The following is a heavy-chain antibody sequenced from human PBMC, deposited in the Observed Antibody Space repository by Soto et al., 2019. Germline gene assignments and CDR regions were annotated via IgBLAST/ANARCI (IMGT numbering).Heavy chain of an antibody. J-gene: IGHJ4*02. V-gene: IGHV4-34*01. D-gene: IGHD3-10*01. CDR3: ARERWFGELSLFI. CDR2: INHSGST. Sequence: SETLSLTCAVYGGSFSGYYWSWIRQPPGKGLEWIGEINHSGSTNYNPSLKSRVTISVDTSKNQFSLKLSSVTAADTAVYYCARERWFGELSLFIWGQGTLVTVSS. CDR1: GGSFSGYY.